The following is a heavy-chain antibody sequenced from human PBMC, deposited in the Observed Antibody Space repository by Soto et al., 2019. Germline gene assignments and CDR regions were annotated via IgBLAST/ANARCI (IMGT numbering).Heavy chain of an antibody. D-gene: IGHD6-13*01. V-gene: IGHV4-59*01. J-gene: IGHJ3*02. CDR3: ARDLSEEDSSSWFRGDAFDI. CDR1: GGSISSYY. CDR2: IYYSGST. Sequence: QVQLQESGPGLVKPSETLSLTCTVSGGSISSYYWSWIRQPPGKGLEWIGYIYYSGSTNYNPSLKSRVTISVDTSKNQFSLKLSSVTAADTAVYYCARDLSEEDSSSWFRGDAFDIWGQGTMVTVSS.